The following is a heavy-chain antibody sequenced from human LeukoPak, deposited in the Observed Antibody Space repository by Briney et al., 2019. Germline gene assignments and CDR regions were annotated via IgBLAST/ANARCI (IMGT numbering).Heavy chain of an antibody. V-gene: IGHV3-7*01. J-gene: IGHJ4*02. CDR3: ARDKVVGPSNFDY. Sequence: GGSLRLSCAASGFTFSSYWMSWVRQAPGKGLEWVANIKQDGSEKYYVDSVKGRFTISRDNAKNSLYLQMNSLRAEDTAVYYCARDKVVGPSNFDYWGQGTLVTVSS. D-gene: IGHD1-26*01. CDR2: IKQDGSEK. CDR1: GFTFSSYW.